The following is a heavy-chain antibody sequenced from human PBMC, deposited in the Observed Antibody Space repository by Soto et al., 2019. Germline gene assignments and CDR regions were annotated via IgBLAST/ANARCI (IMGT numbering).Heavy chain of an antibody. J-gene: IGHJ6*02. CDR3: ARDDIVVVPAAIRNYYGMDV. V-gene: IGHV1-18*01. CDR1: GYTFTSYG. CDR2: ISAYNGNT. Sequence: GASVKVSCKASGYTFTSYGISWVRQAPGQGLEKMGWISAYNGNTNYAQKLQGRVTMTTDTSTSTAYMELRSLRSDDTAVYYCARDDIVVVPAAIRNYYGMDVWGQGTTVTVSS. D-gene: IGHD2-2*01.